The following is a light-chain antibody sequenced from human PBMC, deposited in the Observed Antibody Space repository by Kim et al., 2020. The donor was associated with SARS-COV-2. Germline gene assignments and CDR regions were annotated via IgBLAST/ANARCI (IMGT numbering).Light chain of an antibody. J-gene: IGLJ3*02. CDR2: DNN. CDR3: GTLDSRLSARV. V-gene: IGLV1-51*01. Sequence: QSVLTQPPSVSAAPGQKVTISCSGSSSNIGNNYVSWYQQLPGTAPKLLIYDNNKRPSGIPDRFSGSKSGTSATLGITGLQTGDEADYYCGTLDSRLSARVFGGGTQLTVL. CDR1: SSNIGNNY.